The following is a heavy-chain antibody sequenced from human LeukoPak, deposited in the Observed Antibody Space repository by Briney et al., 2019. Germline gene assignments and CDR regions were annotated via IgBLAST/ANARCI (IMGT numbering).Heavy chain of an antibody. Sequence: GGSLRLSCAGSGFKFDEYDMHWVRQAPGKGLVWVSRINTDGSSTTYADSVKGRFTISRDNAKNTLYLQMNSLRAEDTAVYYCAREGGESIAARLSYWGQGTLVTVSS. CDR3: AREGGESIAARLSY. V-gene: IGHV3-74*01. J-gene: IGHJ4*02. D-gene: IGHD6-6*01. CDR2: INTDGSST. CDR1: GFKFDEYD.